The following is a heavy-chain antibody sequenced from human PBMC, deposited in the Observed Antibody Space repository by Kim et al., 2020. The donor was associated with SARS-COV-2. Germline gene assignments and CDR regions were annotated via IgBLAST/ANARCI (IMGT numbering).Heavy chain of an antibody. CDR3: AARNYYDSSGYYRVMDV. CDR1: GYTFTSYD. V-gene: IGHV1-8*01. Sequence: ASVKVSCKASGYTFTSYDINWVRQATGQGLEWMGWMNPNSGNTGYAQKFQGRVTMTRNTSISTAYMELSSLRSEDTAVYYCAARNYYDSSGYYRVMDVWGQGTTVTVSS. D-gene: IGHD3-22*01. J-gene: IGHJ6*02. CDR2: MNPNSGNT.